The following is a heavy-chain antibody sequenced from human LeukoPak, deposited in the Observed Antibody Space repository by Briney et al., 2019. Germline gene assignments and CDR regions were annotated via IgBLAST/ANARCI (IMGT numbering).Heavy chain of an antibody. Sequence: SETLSLTCTVSGGSISSSSYYWGWIRQPPGKGLEWIGSIYYSGSTYYNPSLKSRVTISVDTSKNQFSLKLSSVTAADTAVYYCAREIVVVPAAIGGGIDYWGQGTLVTVSS. V-gene: IGHV4-39*07. D-gene: IGHD2-2*01. CDR2: IYYSGST. CDR3: AREIVVVPAAIGGGIDY. J-gene: IGHJ4*02. CDR1: GGSISSSSYY.